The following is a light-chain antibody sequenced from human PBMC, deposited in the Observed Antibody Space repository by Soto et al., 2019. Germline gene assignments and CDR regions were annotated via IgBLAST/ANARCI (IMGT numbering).Light chain of an antibody. J-gene: IGKJ1*01. CDR2: GAS. CDR1: QRVSSSL. Sequence: EDMLPPSHGTPSLSPGVCATLSCSPIQRVSSSLLAWYQQKPGQAPKLLIYGASSLATGIPARFSGSGSGTDFTLTISRLQSEDFATYYCQHYGISPPWTFGQGTKVDI. CDR3: QHYGISPPWT. V-gene: IGKV3-20*01.